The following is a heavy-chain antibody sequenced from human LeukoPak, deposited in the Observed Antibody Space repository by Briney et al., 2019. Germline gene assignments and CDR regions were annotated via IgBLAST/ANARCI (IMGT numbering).Heavy chain of an antibody. Sequence: GGSLRLSCAASGFNFNNYAMHWVRQAPGKGLEWVSYISSSSNTMYYADSVKGRFTISRDNAKNSLYLQMNSLRDEDTAVYYCARAFDYWGQGTLVAVSS. V-gene: IGHV3-48*02. CDR1: GFNFNNYA. J-gene: IGHJ4*02. CDR2: ISSSSNTM. CDR3: ARAFDY.